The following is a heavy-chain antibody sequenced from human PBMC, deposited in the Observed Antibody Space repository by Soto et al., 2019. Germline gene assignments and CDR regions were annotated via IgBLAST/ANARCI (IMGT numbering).Heavy chain of an antibody. Sequence: EVQLVESGGGLVQPGGSLRLSCAVSGFTFSDHYMEWVRQAPGKGLEWVGRSRNKGHSYSTEYAASVKGRFTISRDDSKNSLYLQMDSLKTEDTAVYYCARGGCSSGDRYYGMDVWGQGTTVTVSS. J-gene: IGHJ6*02. CDR1: GFTFSDHY. CDR3: ARGGCSSGDRYYGMDV. CDR2: SRNKGHSYST. D-gene: IGHD5-18*01. V-gene: IGHV3-72*01.